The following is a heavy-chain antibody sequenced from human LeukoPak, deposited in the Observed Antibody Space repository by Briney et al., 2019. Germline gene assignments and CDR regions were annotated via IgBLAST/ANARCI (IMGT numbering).Heavy chain of an antibody. J-gene: IGHJ4*02. D-gene: IGHD1-26*01. V-gene: IGHV4-59*01. CDR3: ARGIGGARPFDY. CDR1: GGSIRSYY. Sequence: PSETLSLTCTVSGGSIRSYYWSWIRQPPGKGLEWIGYIYYSGSTNYNPSLKSRVTISVDTSKNQFSLKLSSVTAADTAVYYCARGIGGARPFDYWGQGTLVTVSS. CDR2: IYYSGST.